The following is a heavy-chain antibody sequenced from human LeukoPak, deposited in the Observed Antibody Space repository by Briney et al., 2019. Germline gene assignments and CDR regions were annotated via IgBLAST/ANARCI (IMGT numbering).Heavy chain of an antibody. J-gene: IGHJ4*02. CDR1: GGSISSYY. Sequence: PSETLSLTCTVSGGSISSYYWSWIRQPPGKGLEWIGYIHYSGSTNYNPSLKSRVTISVDTSKNQFSLKLSSVTAADTAVYYCARLYDSSGNGGYWGQGTLVTVSS. V-gene: IGHV4-59*01. CDR2: IHYSGST. D-gene: IGHD3-22*01. CDR3: ARLYDSSGNGGY.